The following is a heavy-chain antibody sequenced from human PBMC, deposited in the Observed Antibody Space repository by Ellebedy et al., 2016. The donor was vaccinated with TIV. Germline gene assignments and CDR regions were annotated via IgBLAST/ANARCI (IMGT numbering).Heavy chain of an antibody. V-gene: IGHV1-18*01. Sequence: ASVKVSXXASGYTFTSYGISWVRQAPGQGLEWMGWISAYNGNTNYAQKLQGRVTMTTDTSTSTAYMELRSLRSDDTAVYYCARVRDTDYGKDYWGQGTLVTVSS. CDR3: ARVRDTDYGKDY. D-gene: IGHD4-17*01. J-gene: IGHJ4*02. CDR1: GYTFTSYG. CDR2: ISAYNGNT.